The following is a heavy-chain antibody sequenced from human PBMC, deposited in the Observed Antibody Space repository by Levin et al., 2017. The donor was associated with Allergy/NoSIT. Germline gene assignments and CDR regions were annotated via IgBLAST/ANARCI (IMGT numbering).Heavy chain of an antibody. J-gene: IGHJ6*02. V-gene: IGHV1-46*01. CDR1: GETFSSHY. CDR2: INPSDGGT. Sequence: PTASVKVSCKTSGETFSSHYMHWVRQAPGQGPEWLGLINPSDGGTTYAQKFQGRVTVTRDTSTSTVYMELSSLRSEDTAVYYCARDQRRALRYFGLDVWGQGTTVTVSS. CDR3: ARDQRRALRYFGLDV.